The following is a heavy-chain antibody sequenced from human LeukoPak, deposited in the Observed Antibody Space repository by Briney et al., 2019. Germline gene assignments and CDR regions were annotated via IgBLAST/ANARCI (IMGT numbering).Heavy chain of an antibody. V-gene: IGHV1-46*01. CDR1: GYTFTSYY. D-gene: IGHD4-17*01. Sequence: ASVKVSCKASGYTFTSYYMHWARQAPGQGLEWMGIINPSGGSTSYAQKFQGRVTMTRDMSTSTVYMELSSLRSEDTAVYYCARDNTVTRNWFDPWGQGTLVTVSS. CDR3: ARDNTVTRNWFDP. J-gene: IGHJ5*02. CDR2: INPSGGST.